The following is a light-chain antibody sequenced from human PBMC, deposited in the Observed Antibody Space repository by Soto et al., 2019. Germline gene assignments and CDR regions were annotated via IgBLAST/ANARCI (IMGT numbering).Light chain of an antibody. V-gene: IGLV6-57*04. CDR2: EDN. CDR1: SGSIASNY. CDR3: QSYDRNSPVV. J-gene: IGLJ2*01. Sequence: NFMLTQPHSVSESPGKTVTISCTRSSGSIASNYVQWYQQRPGSAPTTVIYEDNQRPSGVPDRFSGSIDTSSNSASLTISGLKTEDEADYYCQSYDRNSPVVFGGGTKLTVL.